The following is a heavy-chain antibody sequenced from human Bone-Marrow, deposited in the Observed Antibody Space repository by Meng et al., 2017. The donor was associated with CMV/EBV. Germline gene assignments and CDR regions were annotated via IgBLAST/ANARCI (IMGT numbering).Heavy chain of an antibody. J-gene: IGHJ4*02. D-gene: IGHD3-22*01. V-gene: IGHV3-21*01. CDR2: ISSSSSYI. CDR1: GFTFSSYS. Sequence: GGSLRLSCAASGFTFSSYSMNWVRQAPGKGLEWVSSISSSSSYIYYADSVKGRFTISRDNAKNSLYLQMNSLRAEDTAVYYCARGVYYYDSRGYYYEAPLDYWGQGTLVTVSS. CDR3: ARGVYYYDSRGYYYEAPLDY.